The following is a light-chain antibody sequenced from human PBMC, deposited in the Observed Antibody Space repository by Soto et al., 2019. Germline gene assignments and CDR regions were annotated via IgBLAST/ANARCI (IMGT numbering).Light chain of an antibody. Sequence: QSVLTQPPSVSGGPGQRVSISCTGSSSNIGAGYDVHWYQQLPGTAPKLLIYGNSNRPSGVPDRFSGSKSGTSASLAITGLQAEDEADYYCQSYDSSLHVVFGGGTKLTVL. CDR2: GNS. CDR1: SSNIGAGYD. CDR3: QSYDSSLHVV. J-gene: IGLJ2*01. V-gene: IGLV1-40*01.